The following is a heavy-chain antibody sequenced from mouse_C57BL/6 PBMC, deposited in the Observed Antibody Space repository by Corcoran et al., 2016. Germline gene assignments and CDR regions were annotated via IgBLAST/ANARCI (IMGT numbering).Heavy chain of an antibody. D-gene: IGHD1-1*01. J-gene: IGHJ4*01. CDR3: ARSIYHYGSNYAMDY. Sequence: QVQLKQSGAELVRPGASVKLSCKASGYTFTDYYINWVKQRPGQGLEWIGWIFPGSGSTYYNEKFKGKATLTVDKSSSTAYMLLSSLTSEDSAVYFCARSIYHYGSNYAMDYWGQGTSVSVSS. CDR2: IFPGSGST. CDR1: GYTFTDYY. V-gene: IGHV1-75*01.